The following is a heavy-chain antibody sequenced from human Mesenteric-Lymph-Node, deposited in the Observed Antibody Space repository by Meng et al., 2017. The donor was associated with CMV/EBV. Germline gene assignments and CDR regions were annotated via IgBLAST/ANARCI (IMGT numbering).Heavy chain of an antibody. J-gene: IGHJ6*02. CDR1: GGSISSYY. CDR3: AREVWSYYYYYGMDV. CDR2: IYYSGST. D-gene: IGHD3-3*01. V-gene: IGHV4-59*12. Sequence: SETLSLTCTVSGGSISSYYWSWIRQPPGKGLEWIGYIYYSGSTNYNPSLKSRVTISVDTSKYQFSLKLSSVTAADTAVYYCAREVWSYYYYYGMDVWGQGTTVTVSS.